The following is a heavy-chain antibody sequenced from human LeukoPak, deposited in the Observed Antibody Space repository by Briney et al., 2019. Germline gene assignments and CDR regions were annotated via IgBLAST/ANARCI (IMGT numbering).Heavy chain of an antibody. CDR1: GYTFTGYY. V-gene: IGHV1-2*02. J-gene: IGHJ3*02. D-gene: IGHD6-13*01. CDR3: ARAVAAAGRYAFDI. CDR2: INPNSGGT. Sequence: GASVKVSCKASGYTFTGYYMHWVRQAPGQGLEWMGWINPNSGGTNYAQKFQGRVTMTRDTSISTAYMELSRLRSDDTAVYYCARAVAAAGRYAFDIWGQGTMVTVSS.